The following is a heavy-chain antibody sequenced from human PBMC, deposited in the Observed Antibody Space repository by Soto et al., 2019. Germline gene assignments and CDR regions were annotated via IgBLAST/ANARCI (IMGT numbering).Heavy chain of an antibody. CDR2: ITASGITP. D-gene: IGHD1-26*01. Sequence: GGSLRLSCAASGFTFSNYAMNWVRQAPGRGLEWVSTITASGITPYYADSVKGRFTISRDNSKNTLYLQMNSLRADDTAVYYSAKRIEWELPYWGQGTLVTVSS. CDR1: GFTFSNYA. V-gene: IGHV3-23*01. CDR3: AKRIEWELPY. J-gene: IGHJ4*02.